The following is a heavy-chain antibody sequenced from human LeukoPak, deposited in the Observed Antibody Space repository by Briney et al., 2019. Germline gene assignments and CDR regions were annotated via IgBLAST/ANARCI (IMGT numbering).Heavy chain of an antibody. CDR1: GGSISSYY. D-gene: IGHD6-13*01. CDR2: IYSGGST. Sequence: PSETLSLTCTVSGGSISSYYWSWVRQAPGKGLEWVSVIYSGGSTYYADSVKGRFTISRHNSKNTLYLQMNSLRAEDTAVYYCARESMSIAAAVQNPMDVWGQGTTVTVSS. CDR3: ARESMSIAAAVQNPMDV. J-gene: IGHJ6*02. V-gene: IGHV3-53*04.